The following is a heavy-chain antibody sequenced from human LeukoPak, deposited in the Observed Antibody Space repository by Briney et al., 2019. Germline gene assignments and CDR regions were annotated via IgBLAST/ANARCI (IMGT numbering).Heavy chain of an antibody. Sequence: GASVKVSCKASGYTFTSYAMHWVRQAPGQRLEWMGWINAGNGNTKYSQKFQGRVTITRDTSASTAYMELGSLRSENTAVYYCARDVDTAMVTTFDYWGQGTLVTVSS. CDR1: GYTFTSYA. CDR3: ARDVDTAMVTTFDY. V-gene: IGHV1-3*01. J-gene: IGHJ4*02. D-gene: IGHD5-18*01. CDR2: INAGNGNT.